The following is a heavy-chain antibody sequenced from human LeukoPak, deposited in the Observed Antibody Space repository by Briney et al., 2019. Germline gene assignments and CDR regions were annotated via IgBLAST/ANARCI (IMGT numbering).Heavy chain of an antibody. CDR2: IYYSGST. Sequence: SETLSLTCTVSGGSISSYYWSWIRQPPGKGLEWIGYIYYSGSTNYNPSLKSRVTISVDTSKNQFSPKLSSVTAADTAVYYCARVHYYDSLNPLYYFDYWGQGTLVTVSS. CDR3: ARVHYYDSLNPLYYFDY. CDR1: GGSISSYY. V-gene: IGHV4-59*01. J-gene: IGHJ4*02. D-gene: IGHD3-22*01.